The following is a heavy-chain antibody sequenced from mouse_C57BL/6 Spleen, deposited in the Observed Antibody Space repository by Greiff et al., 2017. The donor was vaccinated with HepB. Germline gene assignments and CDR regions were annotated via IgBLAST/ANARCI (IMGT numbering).Heavy chain of an antibody. Sequence: QVQLQQPGAELVMPGASVKLSCKASGYTFTSYWMHWVKQRPGQGLEWIGEIDPSDSYTNYNQKFKGKSTLTVDKSSSTAYMQLSSLTSEDSAVYYCARLPSYGYDGGYYFDYWGQGTTLTVSS. J-gene: IGHJ2*01. CDR2: IDPSDSYT. V-gene: IGHV1-69*01. CDR1: GYTFTSYW. CDR3: ARLPSYGYDGGYYFDY. D-gene: IGHD2-2*01.